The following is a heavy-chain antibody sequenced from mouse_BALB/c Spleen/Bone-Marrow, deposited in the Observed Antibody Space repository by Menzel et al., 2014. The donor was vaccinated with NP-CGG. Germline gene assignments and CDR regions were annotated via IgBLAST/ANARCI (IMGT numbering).Heavy chain of an antibody. D-gene: IGHD1-2*01. CDR1: GFAFSSYD. CDR2: ISSGGSYT. J-gene: IGHJ2*01. V-gene: IGHV5-9*02. Sequence: EVKLVVSGGGLVKPGGSLKLSCAASGFAFSSYDMSWVREAPEKRLGWAATISSGGSYTYYPDSVQGRFIISRGNARNTLYRQISSLRSEHTALYDCARLLRLRYSDYVGQCTTRTVSS. CDR3: ARLLRLRYSDY.